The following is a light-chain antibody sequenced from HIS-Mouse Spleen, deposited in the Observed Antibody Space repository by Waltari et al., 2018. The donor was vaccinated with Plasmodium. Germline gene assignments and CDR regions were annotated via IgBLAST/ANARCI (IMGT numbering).Light chain of an antibody. V-gene: IGKV1-13*02. CDR3: QQSYSTPWT. Sequence: AIQLTQSPSSLSASVADRVTITCRASQGIRSALAWYQQKPGKAPKLLIYDASSLESGVPSRFSGSGSGTDFTLTISSLQPEDFATYYCQQSYSTPWTFGQGTKVEIK. CDR2: DAS. J-gene: IGKJ1*01. CDR1: QGIRSA.